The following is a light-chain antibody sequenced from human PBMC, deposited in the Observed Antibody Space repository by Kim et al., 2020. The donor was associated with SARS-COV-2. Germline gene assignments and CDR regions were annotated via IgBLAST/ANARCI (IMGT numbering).Light chain of an antibody. CDR3: AAWDDSLNGVV. V-gene: IGLV1-44*01. Sequence: GQRGSISGYGGTSNVGSYTVNGYRRLPGTAPKLLIYSNNQRPAGVPDRFSGSRSGTSASLAISGLQSEDEADYYCAAWDDSLNGVVFGGGTQLTVL. CDR1: TSNVGSYT. J-gene: IGLJ3*02. CDR2: SNN.